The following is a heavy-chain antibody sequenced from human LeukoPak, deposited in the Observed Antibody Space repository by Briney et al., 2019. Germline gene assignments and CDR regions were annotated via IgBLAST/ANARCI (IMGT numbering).Heavy chain of an antibody. D-gene: IGHD3-3*01. CDR2: ISYDGSNK. J-gene: IGHJ3*02. CDR1: GFTFSDYY. V-gene: IGHV3-30-3*01. CDR3: ARAPTYDFWSGYYAFDI. Sequence: GGSLRLSCAASGFTFSDYYMSWIRQAPGKGLEWVAVISYDGSNKYYADSVKGRFTISRDNSKNTLYLQMNSLRAEDTAVYYCARAPTYDFWSGYYAFDIWGQGTMVTVSS.